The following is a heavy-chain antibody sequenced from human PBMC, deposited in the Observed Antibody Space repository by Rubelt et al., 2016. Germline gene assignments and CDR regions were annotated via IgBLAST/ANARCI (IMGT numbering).Heavy chain of an antibody. CDR1: GFTVSSNY. CDR2: IYSGGST. CDR3: ARSPRYDFEDNWFDP. J-gene: IGHJ5*02. Sequence: EVQLVESGGGLAQPGGSLRLSCAASGFTVSSNYMSWVRQAPGKGLEWVSVIYSGGSTYYADSVKGRLPISRDNSKNTLYLQMNSLRAEDTAVYYCARSPRYDFEDNWFDPWGQGTLVTVSS. D-gene: IGHD3-3*01. V-gene: IGHV3-66*01.